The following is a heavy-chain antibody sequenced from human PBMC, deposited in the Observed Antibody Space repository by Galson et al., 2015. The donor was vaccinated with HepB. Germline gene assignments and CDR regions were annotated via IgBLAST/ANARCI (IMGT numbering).Heavy chain of an antibody. CDR1: GGTFSSYA. J-gene: IGHJ4*02. D-gene: IGHD3-22*01. CDR3: ARGGYYYDSSGYYPDY. CDR2: IIPIFGTA. Sequence: SVKVSCKASGGTFSSYAISWVRQAPGQGLEWMGGIIPIFGTANYAQRFRGRVTITADESTSTAYMELSSLRSEDTAVYYCARGGYYYDSSGYYPDYWGQGTLVTVSS. V-gene: IGHV1-69*13.